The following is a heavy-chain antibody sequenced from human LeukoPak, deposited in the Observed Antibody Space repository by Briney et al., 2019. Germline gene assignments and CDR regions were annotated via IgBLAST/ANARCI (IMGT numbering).Heavy chain of an antibody. CDR3: ARIRTTIFGVVTDFDY. CDR1: GFTFSSYW. Sequence: PGGSLRLSCAASGFTFSSYWMSWVRQAPGKGLEWVANIKQDGSEKYYVDSVKGRFTISRDNAKNSLYLQMNSLRAEDTAVYYCARIRTTIFGVVTDFDYWGQGTLVTVSS. J-gene: IGHJ4*02. CDR2: IKQDGSEK. D-gene: IGHD3-3*01. V-gene: IGHV3-7*01.